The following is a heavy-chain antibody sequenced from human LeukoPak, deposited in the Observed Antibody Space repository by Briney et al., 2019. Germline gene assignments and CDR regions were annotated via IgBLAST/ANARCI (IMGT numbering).Heavy chain of an antibody. D-gene: IGHD6-13*01. V-gene: IGHV3-74*01. CDR1: GFTFSSYW. J-gene: IGHJ4*02. CDR2: INSDGSST. CDR3: AKTRPLDSSSWSHGDY. Sequence: GGSLRLSCAASGFTFSSYWTHWVRQAPGKGLVWVSRINSDGSSTSYADSVKGRFTISRDNAKNTLYLQMNSLRAEDTAVYYCAKTRPLDSSSWSHGDYWGQGTLVTVSS.